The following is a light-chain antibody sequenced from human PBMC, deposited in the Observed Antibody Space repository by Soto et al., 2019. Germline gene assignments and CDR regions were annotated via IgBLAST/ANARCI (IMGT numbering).Light chain of an antibody. Sequence: QPVLTQPPSASGTPGQRVTISCSGSSSNIGSNYVYWYQQLPGTAPKLLIYGTNQRPSGVPDRFSGSKSGTSASLAISGLRSEDEADYYCAAWDDSLSGVVFGGGTKVTVL. CDR1: SSNIGSNY. CDR2: GTN. V-gene: IGLV1-47*01. CDR3: AAWDDSLSGVV. J-gene: IGLJ2*01.